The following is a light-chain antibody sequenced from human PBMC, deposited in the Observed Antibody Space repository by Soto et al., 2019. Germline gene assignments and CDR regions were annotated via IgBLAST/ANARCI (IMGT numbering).Light chain of an antibody. J-gene: IGKJ2*03. CDR1: QSVSRY. CDR2: DAS. V-gene: IGKV3-11*01. Sequence: EIVLTQSPATLSLSPGERATLSCRASQSVSRYLAWYQQKSGQAPRLLIFDASNRATGIPARFSGSGSGTAFSLTLSSLETEDFAFYNCQQRRNWPYSFGPVTKRE. CDR3: QQRRNWPYS.